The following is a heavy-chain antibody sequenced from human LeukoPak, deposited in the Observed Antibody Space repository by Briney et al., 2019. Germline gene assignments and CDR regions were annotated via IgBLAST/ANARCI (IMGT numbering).Heavy chain of an antibody. Sequence: PSETLSLTCTVSGGSISSSSYYWGWIRQPPGKGLEWIGSIYYSGNTYYNPSLKSQVTISVDTSKNQFSLKLSSVTAADTAVYYCAREGIIVVEARGTFDYWGQGTLVTVSS. CDR2: IYYSGNT. CDR3: AREGIIVVEARGTFDY. D-gene: IGHD2-2*01. V-gene: IGHV4-39*07. J-gene: IGHJ4*02. CDR1: GGSISSSSYY.